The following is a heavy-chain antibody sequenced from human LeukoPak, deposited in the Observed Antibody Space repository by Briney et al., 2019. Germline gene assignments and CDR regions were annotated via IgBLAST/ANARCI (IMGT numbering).Heavy chain of an antibody. V-gene: IGHV3-48*01. CDR1: GFTLSIYS. CDR3: ARGDTGHTYYYYMDV. J-gene: IGHJ6*03. D-gene: IGHD2-8*02. CDR2: ISTSSSTI. Sequence: QSGGSLRLSCAASGFTLSIYSMNWVRQAPGKGLEWVSYISTSSSTIYYADSVKGRFTISRDNAKNSLSLQMNSLRAEDTAVYYCARGDTGHTYYYYMDVWGKGTTVTVSS.